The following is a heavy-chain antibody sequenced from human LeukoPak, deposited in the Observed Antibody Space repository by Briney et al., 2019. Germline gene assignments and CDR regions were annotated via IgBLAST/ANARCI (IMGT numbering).Heavy chain of an antibody. CDR3: ASASGNSGYDL. CDR1: GYTFTSYD. Sequence: SVKVSCKASGYTFTSYDINWVRQAPGQGLEWMGRIIPILGIANYAQKFQGRVTITADKSTSTAYMELSSLRSEDTAVYYCASASGNSGYDLWGQGTLVTVSS. V-gene: IGHV1-69*04. CDR2: IIPILGIA. J-gene: IGHJ5*02. D-gene: IGHD5-12*01.